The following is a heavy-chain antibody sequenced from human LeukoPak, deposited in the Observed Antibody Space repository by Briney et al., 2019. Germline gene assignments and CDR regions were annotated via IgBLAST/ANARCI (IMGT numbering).Heavy chain of an antibody. CDR1: GYSITRDYY. CDR2: IYHSGET. Sequence: SETLSLTCTVSGYSITRDYYWGWIRQSPGKGLEWIGSIYHSGETYFNPSLKSRITLSIDTSKNQFSLQLSSVTAADTALYYCVRSGPYIKEGFDYWGQGTLVTVSS. CDR3: VRSGPYIKEGFDY. D-gene: IGHD1-26*01. J-gene: IGHJ4*01. V-gene: IGHV4-38-2*02.